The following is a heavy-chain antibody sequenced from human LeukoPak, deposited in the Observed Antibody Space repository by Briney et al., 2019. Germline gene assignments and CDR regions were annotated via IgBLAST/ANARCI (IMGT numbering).Heavy chain of an antibody. D-gene: IGHD1-26*01. J-gene: IGHJ3*02. CDR1: GGSISSYY. V-gene: IGHV4-4*07. Sequence: SETLSLTCTVSGGSISSYYWSWIRQPAGKGLEWIGRIYTSGSTNYNPSLKSRVTMSVDTSKNQFSLKLSSVTAADTAVYYCARDFRGDWELSHAFDIWGQGTMVTVSS. CDR2: IYTSGST. CDR3: ARDFRGDWELSHAFDI.